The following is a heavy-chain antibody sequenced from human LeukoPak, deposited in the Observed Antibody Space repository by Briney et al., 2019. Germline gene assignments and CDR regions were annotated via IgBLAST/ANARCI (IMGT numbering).Heavy chain of an antibody. D-gene: IGHD5-18*01. CDR2: IDHSGST. Sequence: SETLSLTCAVYGGSLSGSYWSWIRQPPGKGLEWIGEIDHSGSTNYNPSLKSRVTISVDTSKNQFSLKLSSVTAADTAVYYCARGAPDSYDSLDFDYWGQGTLVTVSS. V-gene: IGHV4-34*01. CDR3: ARGAPDSYDSLDFDY. CDR1: GGSLSGSY. J-gene: IGHJ4*02.